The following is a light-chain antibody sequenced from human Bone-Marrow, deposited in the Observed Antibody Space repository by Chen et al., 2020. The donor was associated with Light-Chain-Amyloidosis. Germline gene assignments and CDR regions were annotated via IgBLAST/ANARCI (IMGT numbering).Light chain of an antibody. V-gene: IGLV2-14*01. Sequence: FTLTQPPSGSGSPGQPTTTPAPGTSSDVGGFNHVSWYQQHPDNAPKLMIYEVTNRRSWVSDRFSGSKSDNTASLTISGLQTEDEADYFCSSYTITNALIFGSGTRVTVL. J-gene: IGLJ1*01. CDR1: SSDVGGFNH. CDR3: SSYTITNALI. CDR2: EVT.